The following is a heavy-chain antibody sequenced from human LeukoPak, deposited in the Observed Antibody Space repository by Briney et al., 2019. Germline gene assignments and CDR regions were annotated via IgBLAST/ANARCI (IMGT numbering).Heavy chain of an antibody. CDR3: ARHAWSGYDSRGLFDY. CDR1: GGSISSSSYY. J-gene: IGHJ4*02. CDR2: IHYSGST. V-gene: IGHV4-39*01. Sequence: SETLSLTCTVSGGSISSSSYYWGWIRQPPGKGLEYIGSIHYSGSTYYNLSLKSRVTISVDTSKNQFFLNLSSVTAAYTAVYYCARHAWSGYDSRGLFDYWGQGTLVTVSS. D-gene: IGHD5-12*01.